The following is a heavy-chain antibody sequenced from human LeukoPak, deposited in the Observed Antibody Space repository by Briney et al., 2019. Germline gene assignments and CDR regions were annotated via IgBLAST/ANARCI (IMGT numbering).Heavy chain of an antibody. J-gene: IGHJ4*02. CDR2: IYYSGST. CDR1: GGSISSSSYY. V-gene: IGHV4-39*07. D-gene: IGHD3-16*01. CDR3: AGQRRGGFDY. Sequence: PSETLSLACTVSGGSISSSSYYWGWIRQPPGKGLEWIGSIYYSGSTYYNPSLKSRVTISVDTSKNQFSLKLSSVTAADTAVYYCAGQRRGGFDYWGQGTLVTVSS.